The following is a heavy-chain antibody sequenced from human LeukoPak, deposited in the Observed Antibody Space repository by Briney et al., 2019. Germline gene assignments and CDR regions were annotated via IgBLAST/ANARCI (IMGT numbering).Heavy chain of an antibody. J-gene: IGHJ4*02. CDR2: IKQDGSEK. Sequence: ETLSLTCAVYGGSFSGYYWSWIRQPPEKGLEWVANIKQDGSEKYYVDSVKGRFTISRDNAMNSLYLQMNGLRAEDTAVYYCARDSVRLPDYWGQGTLVTVSS. CDR3: ARDSVRLPDY. V-gene: IGHV3-7*01. CDR1: GGSFSGYY.